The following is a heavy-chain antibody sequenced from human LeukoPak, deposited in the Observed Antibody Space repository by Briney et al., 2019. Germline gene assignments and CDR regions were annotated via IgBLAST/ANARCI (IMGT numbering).Heavy chain of an antibody. J-gene: IGHJ4*02. CDR1: GFTFSSYW. D-gene: IGHD3-9*01. Sequence: GGSLRLSCAASGFTFSSYWMNWVRQAPGKGLEWVANIKQDGSEKDYVDSVKGRFTISRDNAKNSLYLQMNSLRVEDTAVYYCARDFDVPFDYWGQGTLVTVSS. CDR2: IKQDGSEK. V-gene: IGHV3-7*01. CDR3: ARDFDVPFDY.